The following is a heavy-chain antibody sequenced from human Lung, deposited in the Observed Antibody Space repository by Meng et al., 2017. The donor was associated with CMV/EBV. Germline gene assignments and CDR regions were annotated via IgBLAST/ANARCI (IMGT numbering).Heavy chain of an antibody. CDR3: AREITVFGAVKNRLNAFDN. CDR2: IDSSSTYI. V-gene: IGHV3-21*01. Sequence: GGSLRLXCVASGFSLSSYNMNWVRKAPGKGLEWVSLIDSSSTYILYADSVKGRFTISRDNAKNSLYLQMNSLRAEDTAVYYCAREITVFGAVKNRLNAFDNXGQGXMVTVSS. D-gene: IGHD3-3*01. J-gene: IGHJ3*02. CDR1: GFSLSSYN.